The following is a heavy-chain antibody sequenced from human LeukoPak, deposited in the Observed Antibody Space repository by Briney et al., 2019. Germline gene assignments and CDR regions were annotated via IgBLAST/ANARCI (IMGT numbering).Heavy chain of an antibody. Sequence: PSETLSLTCTVSGGSISSYFWSWIRQPPGKGLEYIGHFYYSGSTNYNPSLKSRVTISVDTSKNQFSLKLSSVTAADTAVYYCARVPLGGNWFDPWGQGTLVTVSS. D-gene: IGHD3-16*01. CDR3: ARVPLGGNWFDP. J-gene: IGHJ5*02. CDR1: GGSISSYF. V-gene: IGHV4-59*08. CDR2: FYYSGST.